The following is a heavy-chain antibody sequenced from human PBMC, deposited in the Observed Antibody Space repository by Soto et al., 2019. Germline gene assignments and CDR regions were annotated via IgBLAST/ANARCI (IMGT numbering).Heavy chain of an antibody. D-gene: IGHD1-26*01. Sequence: GGSLRLSCVASGLTVSSNYMGWVRQAPGKGLEWVSIIYGGINTKYADSVKGRFTISRDNSKNTLYLQMNSLRAEDTAVYYCARGSRVEGAYGAGAFFDYWAQGTLVTVSS. V-gene: IGHV3-66*01. J-gene: IGHJ4*02. CDR2: IYGGINT. CDR3: ARGSRVEGAYGAGAFFDY. CDR1: GLTVSSNY.